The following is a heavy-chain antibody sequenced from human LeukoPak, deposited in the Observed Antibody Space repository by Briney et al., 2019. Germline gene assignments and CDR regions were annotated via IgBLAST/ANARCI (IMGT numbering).Heavy chain of an antibody. Sequence: GGSLRLSCAASGFTFSSYSMNWVRQAPGKGLEWVSSISSSSSYIYYADSVKGRFTISRDNAKNSLYLQMNSLRAEDTAVYYCASFGGAPQGAFDIWGQGTMVTVSS. V-gene: IGHV3-21*01. D-gene: IGHD4-23*01. CDR2: ISSSSSYI. CDR1: GFTFSSYS. J-gene: IGHJ3*02. CDR3: ASFGGAPQGAFDI.